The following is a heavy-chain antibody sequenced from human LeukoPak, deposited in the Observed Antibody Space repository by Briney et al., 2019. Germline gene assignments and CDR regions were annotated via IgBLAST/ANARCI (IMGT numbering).Heavy chain of an antibody. V-gene: IGHV4-39*07. CDR1: GGSISSSSYY. CDR3: ARDRPRQYYDSSGLWLDY. Sequence: SETLSLTCTVSGGSISSSSYYWGWIRQPPGKGLEWIGSIYYSGSTYYNPSLKSRVTISVDTSKNQFSLKLSSVTAADTAVYYCARDRPRQYYDSSGLWLDYWGQGTLVTVSS. J-gene: IGHJ4*02. D-gene: IGHD3-22*01. CDR2: IYYSGST.